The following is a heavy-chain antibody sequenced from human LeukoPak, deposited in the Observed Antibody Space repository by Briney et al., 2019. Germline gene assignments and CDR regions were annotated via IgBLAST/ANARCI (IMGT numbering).Heavy chain of an antibody. CDR2: INSDGSST. J-gene: IGHJ6*03. CDR1: GFPFSSYA. D-gene: IGHD6-13*01. Sequence: GGSLRLSCAASGFPFSSYAMTWVRQAPGKGLVWVSRINSDGSSTSYADSVKGRFTISRDNAKNTLYLQMNSLRAEDTAVYYCARVSSSWYYYYYYMDVWGKGTTVTVSS. V-gene: IGHV3-74*01. CDR3: ARVSSSWYYYYYYMDV.